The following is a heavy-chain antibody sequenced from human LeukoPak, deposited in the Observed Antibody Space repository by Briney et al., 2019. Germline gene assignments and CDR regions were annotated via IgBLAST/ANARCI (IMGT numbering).Heavy chain of an antibody. CDR3: AKGRWNLVAFDI. V-gene: IGHV3-30*02. Sequence: PGGSLRLSCAASRFTFRNYGMHWVRQAPGKGLEWVALIQYDGNNKYYPDSVRGRFTISRDNSKNTLYLQMNSLRAEDTAVYYCAKGRWNLVAFDIWGQGTMVTVSS. D-gene: IGHD1-1*01. CDR1: RFTFRNYG. J-gene: IGHJ3*02. CDR2: IQYDGNNK.